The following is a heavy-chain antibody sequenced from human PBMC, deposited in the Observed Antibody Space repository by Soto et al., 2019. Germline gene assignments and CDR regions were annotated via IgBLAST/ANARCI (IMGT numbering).Heavy chain of an antibody. J-gene: IGHJ4*02. Sequence: EVQLVESGGGLVQPGGSLRLSCAASGFTFSSYWMTWVRQAPGKGLEWVANINQDGSEEYYVDSVKGRFTISRDNAKNSLYLQMNSLRAEDTAVYYCARDRCGTKCPANDHWGQGTLVTVSS. CDR2: INQDGSEE. CDR1: GFTFSSYW. CDR3: ARDRCGTKCPANDH. V-gene: IGHV3-7*01. D-gene: IGHD2-15*01.